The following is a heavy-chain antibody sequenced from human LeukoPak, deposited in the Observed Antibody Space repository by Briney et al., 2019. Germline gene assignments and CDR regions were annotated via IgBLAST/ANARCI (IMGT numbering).Heavy chain of an antibody. CDR2: ISYDGSNK. D-gene: IGHD3-10*01. CDR3: ARRLEDYYGSGSGHAFDI. Sequence: GGSLRLSCAASGFTFSSYAMHWVRQAPGKGLEWVAVISYDGSNKYYADSVKGRFTISRDNSKNTLYLQMNSLRAEDTAVYYCARRLEDYYGSGSGHAFDIWAKGQWSPSLQ. CDR1: GFTFSSYA. V-gene: IGHV3-30*04. J-gene: IGHJ3*02.